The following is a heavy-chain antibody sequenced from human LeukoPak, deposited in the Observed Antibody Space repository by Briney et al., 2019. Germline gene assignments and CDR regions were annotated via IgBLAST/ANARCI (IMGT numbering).Heavy chain of an antibody. V-gene: IGHV3-11*04. Sequence: PGGSLRLSCAASGFTFSDYYMSWIRQAPGKGLKWVSYISSSGITRYYADSVKGRFTMSRDNAKNSVHLQMNILRAEDTAVYYCARDLKGVAHFFEYWGQGILVTVSS. CDR2: ISSSGITR. J-gene: IGHJ4*02. D-gene: IGHD3-10*01. CDR1: GFTFSDYY. CDR3: ARDLKGVAHFFEY.